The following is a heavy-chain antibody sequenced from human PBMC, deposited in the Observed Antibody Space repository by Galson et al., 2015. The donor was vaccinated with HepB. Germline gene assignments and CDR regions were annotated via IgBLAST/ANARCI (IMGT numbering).Heavy chain of an antibody. D-gene: IGHD3-16*01. J-gene: IGHJ4*02. CDR3: ARRAGASGGFSFDY. Sequence: PRLSCAASGFPFSNYAMHWVRQTPGKGLEWMTDILHDAHNRYYADSVEGRFTVSRDNSKNTVYLQMHSLRPEDTAIYYCARRAGASGGFSFDYWGQGSLVTVSS. V-gene: IGHV3-30*04. CDR1: GFPFSNYA. CDR2: ILHDAHNR.